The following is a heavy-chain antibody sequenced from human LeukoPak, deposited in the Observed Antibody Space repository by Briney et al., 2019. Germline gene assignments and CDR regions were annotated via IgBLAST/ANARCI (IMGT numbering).Heavy chain of an antibody. Sequence: ASVKVSCKASGYTFTGYYMHWVRQAPGQGLEWMGWINPNSGGTNYAQKFQGRVTMTRDTSISTAYMELSRLRSDDTAVYYCARDLESHYHDSSGYYLPRDYWGQGTLVTVSS. D-gene: IGHD3-22*01. CDR2: INPNSGGT. CDR3: ARDLESHYHDSSGYYLPRDY. V-gene: IGHV1-2*02. CDR1: GYTFTGYY. J-gene: IGHJ4*02.